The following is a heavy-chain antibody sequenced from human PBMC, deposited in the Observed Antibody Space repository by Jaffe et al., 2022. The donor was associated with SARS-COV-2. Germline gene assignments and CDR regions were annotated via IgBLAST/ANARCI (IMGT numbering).Heavy chain of an antibody. V-gene: IGHV3-23*01. CDR2: ISRSADRT. CDR3: ARISSSGEYYYHAVDV. CDR1: GFMLSSYA. Sequence: VQLLESGGGLVQPGGSLRLSCEASGFMLSSYAMTWIRRPPGRGLEGVSSISRSADRTYYQDSVKGRFTISRDSSENTLFLQMNSLRVEDTAVYYCARISSSGEYYYHAVDVWGQGTTVTVSS. D-gene: IGHD6-6*01. J-gene: IGHJ6*02.